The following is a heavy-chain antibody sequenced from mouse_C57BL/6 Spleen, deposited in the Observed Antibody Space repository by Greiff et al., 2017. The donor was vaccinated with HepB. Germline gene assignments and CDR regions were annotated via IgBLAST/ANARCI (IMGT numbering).Heavy chain of an antibody. J-gene: IGHJ3*01. CDR2: IDPEDGDT. Sequence: EVQLQQSGAELVRPGASVKLSCTASGFNIKDYYMHWVKQRPEQGLEWIGRIDPEDGDTEYAPKFQGKATMTADTSSNTAYLQLSSLTSEDTAVYYCTTEMVSYYYGSSYAYWGQGTLVTVSA. D-gene: IGHD1-1*01. CDR3: TTEMVSYYYGSSYAY. V-gene: IGHV14-1*01. CDR1: GFNIKDYY.